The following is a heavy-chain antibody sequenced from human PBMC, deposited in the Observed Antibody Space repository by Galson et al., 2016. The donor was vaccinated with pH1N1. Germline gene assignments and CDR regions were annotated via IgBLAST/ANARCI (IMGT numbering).Heavy chain of an antibody. J-gene: IGHJ4*02. D-gene: IGHD3-16*01. V-gene: IGHV3-7*01. CDR2: IKQDGSER. CDR1: GFGLSSYW. CDR3: ARDWGSWDC. Sequence: SLRLSCAASGFGLSSYWMSWVRQAPGKGLEWVANIKQDGSERYYVDSVKGRFTISRDNVENSLYLEMNSLRAEDTAVYFCARDWGSWDCWGPGTLVTASS.